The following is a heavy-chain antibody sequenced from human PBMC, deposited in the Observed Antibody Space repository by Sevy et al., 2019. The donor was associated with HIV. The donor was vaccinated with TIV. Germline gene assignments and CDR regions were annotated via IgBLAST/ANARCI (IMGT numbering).Heavy chain of an antibody. CDR1: GFNFNNYA. Sequence: GGSLRLSCAAAGFNFNNYAMTWVRQAPGKGLEWVSGISFSGSKTYYAESVKGRFSISRDPSKNTLYLQMNNVRVEDTAVYFCAKTPFMDFCRDYYSFCFDFWGQGTLVTVSS. CDR3: AKTPFMDFCRDYYSFCFDF. CDR2: ISFSGSKT. J-gene: IGHJ4*02. V-gene: IGHV3-23*01. D-gene: IGHD3-3*01.